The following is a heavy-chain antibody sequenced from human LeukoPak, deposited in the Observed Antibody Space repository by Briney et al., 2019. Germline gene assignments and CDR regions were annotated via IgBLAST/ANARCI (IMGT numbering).Heavy chain of an antibody. V-gene: IGHV4-39*07. CDR1: GGSLSTAHYY. D-gene: IGHD3/OR15-3a*01. Sequence: PETLSLTCTVSGGSLSTAHYYWGWIRQPPGKRPEWIGNSFYSGSTYYSPSLKSRVTVSVDTSKNEFSLKLSSVTAADTAVYFCARGIVGSRDFYFRYYFDYWGQGTLVTVSS. CDR2: SFYSGST. J-gene: IGHJ4*02. CDR3: ARGIVGSRDFYFRYYFDY.